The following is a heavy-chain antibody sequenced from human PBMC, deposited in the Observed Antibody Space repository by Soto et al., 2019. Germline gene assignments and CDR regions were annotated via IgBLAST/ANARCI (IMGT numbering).Heavy chain of an antibody. J-gene: IGHJ4*02. CDR2: ISGSGGST. CDR3: AKVFVEVTLRETKFTRQTSTGWPNFDY. V-gene: IGHV3-23*01. Sequence: PGGSLRLSCAASGFTFSSYAMSWVRQAPGKGLEWVSAISGSGGSTYYADSVKGRFTISRDNSKNTLYLQMNSLRAEDTAVYYCAKVFVEVTLRETKFTRQTSTGWPNFDYWGQGTLVTVSA. D-gene: IGHD6-19*01. CDR1: GFTFSSYA.